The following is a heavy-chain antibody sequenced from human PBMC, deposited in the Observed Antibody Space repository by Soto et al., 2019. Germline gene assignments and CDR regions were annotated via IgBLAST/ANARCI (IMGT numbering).Heavy chain of an antibody. CDR1: GFTFSSYA. Sequence: QVQLVESGGGVVQPGRSLRLSCAASGFTFSSYAMHWVRQAPGKGLEWVAVISYDGSNKYYADSVKGRFTISRDNSKNTLYLQMNSLRAEDTAVYYCARGSSGWYYWGQGTLVTVSS. J-gene: IGHJ4*02. D-gene: IGHD6-19*01. CDR3: ARGSSGWYY. V-gene: IGHV3-30-3*01. CDR2: ISYDGSNK.